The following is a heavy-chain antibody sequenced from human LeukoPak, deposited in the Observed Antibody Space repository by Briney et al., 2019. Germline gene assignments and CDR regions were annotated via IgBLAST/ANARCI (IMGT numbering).Heavy chain of an antibody. CDR1: GFTFSSYA. Sequence: GGSLRLSCAASGFTFSSYAMHWVRQAPGKGLEYVSAISSNGGSTYYAKSVEGRFTISRDNSKNTLYLQMGSLRAEDMAVYYCARGLGYYYYYYMDVWGKGTTVTVSS. CDR2: ISSNGGST. J-gene: IGHJ6*03. CDR3: ARGLGYYYYYYMDV. D-gene: IGHD3-16*01. V-gene: IGHV3-64*01.